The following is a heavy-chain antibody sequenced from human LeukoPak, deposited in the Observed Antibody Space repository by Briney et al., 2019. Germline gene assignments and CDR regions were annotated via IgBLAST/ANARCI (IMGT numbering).Heavy chain of an antibody. V-gene: IGHV3-7*03. J-gene: IGHJ2*01. CDR1: GFTFSNYW. D-gene: IGHD5-12*01. Sequence: PGGSLRLSCAASGFTFSNYWMTWVRQAPGKGLEWVANIKQDGSEKYYVDSVKGRFTISRDNAKNSLYLQMNSLRAEDTAFYYCAKGQSYSGYDLFPWYFDLWGRGTLVTVSS. CDR2: IKQDGSEK. CDR3: AKGQSYSGYDLFPWYFDL.